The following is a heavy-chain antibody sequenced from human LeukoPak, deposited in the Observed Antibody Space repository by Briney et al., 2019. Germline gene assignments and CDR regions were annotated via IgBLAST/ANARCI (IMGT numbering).Heavy chain of an antibody. CDR3: ARAGRSGYYYYGMDV. CDR2: IYSGGST. CDR1: GFTVSSNY. V-gene: IGHV3-66*01. Sequence: GGSLRLSCAASGFTVSSNYMSWVRQAPGKGLEWVSVIYSGGSTYYADSVKGRFTISRDNSTNTLYLQMNSLRAEDTAVYYCARAGRSGYYYYGMDVWGQGTTVTVSS. J-gene: IGHJ6*02. D-gene: IGHD3-10*01.